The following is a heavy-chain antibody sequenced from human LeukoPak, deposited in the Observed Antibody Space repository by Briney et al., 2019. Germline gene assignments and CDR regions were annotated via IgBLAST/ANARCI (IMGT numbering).Heavy chain of an antibody. J-gene: IGHJ4*02. D-gene: IGHD5-12*01. V-gene: IGHV3-21*01. Sequence: PGGSLRLSCAASGFTFSSYAMSWVRQAPGKGLEWVSSISSSSSYIYYADSVKGRFPISRDNAKNSLYLQMNSMRAEDTAVYYCAREFGREYSGYEAASYWGQGTLVTVSS. CDR3: AREFGREYSGYEAASY. CDR2: ISSSSSYI. CDR1: GFTFSSYA.